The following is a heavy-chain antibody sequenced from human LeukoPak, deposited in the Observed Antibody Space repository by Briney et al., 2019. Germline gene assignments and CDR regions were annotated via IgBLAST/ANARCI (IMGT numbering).Heavy chain of an antibody. CDR2: ISDNGGTT. CDR3: VKGSRHFDILIPLWWF. D-gene: IGHD3-9*01. V-gene: IGHV3-64D*06. CDR1: GFSFSDYA. Sequence: GGSLRLSCSASGFSFSDYAMHWVRQAPGKGLEYVSAISDNGGTTYCADSVKGRFTISRDNSKNTLHLQMGSLRAEDTAVYYCVKGSRHFDILIPLWWFWGQGTLVTVSS. J-gene: IGHJ4*02.